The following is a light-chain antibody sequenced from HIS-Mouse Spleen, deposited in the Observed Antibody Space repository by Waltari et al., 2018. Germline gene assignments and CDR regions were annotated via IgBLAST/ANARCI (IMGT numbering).Light chain of an antibody. CDR1: SSDVGRYNL. CDR3: CSYAGSSTVV. V-gene: IGLV2-23*01. CDR2: EGS. Sequence: QSALTQPASVSGSPGQSITIPCTGTSSDVGRYNLVSWYQQHPGKAPKLMIYEGSKRPSGVSNRFSGSKSGTTDSLTISGLQAEDEADYYCCSYAGSSTVVFGGGTKLTVL. J-gene: IGLJ2*01.